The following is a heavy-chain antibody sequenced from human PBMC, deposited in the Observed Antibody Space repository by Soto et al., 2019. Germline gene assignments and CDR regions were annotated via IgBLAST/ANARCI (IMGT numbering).Heavy chain of an antibody. J-gene: IGHJ6*03. CDR1: GGSFSGYY. CDR3: ARGKRGYTPKPTGNQRYYYYYYMDV. CDR2: INHSGST. V-gene: IGHV4-34*01. Sequence: SETLSLTCAVYGGSFSGYYWSWIRQPPGKGLEWIGEINHSGSTNYNPSLKSRVTISVDTSKNQFSLKLSSVTAADTAVYYCARGKRGYTPKPTGNQRYYYYYYMDVWGKGTTVTVSS. D-gene: IGHD5-12*01.